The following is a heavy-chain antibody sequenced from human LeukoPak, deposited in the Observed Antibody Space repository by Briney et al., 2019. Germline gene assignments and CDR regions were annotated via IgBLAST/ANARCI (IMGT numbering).Heavy chain of an antibody. J-gene: IGHJ4*02. Sequence: GGSLRLSCAASGFTFSSYSMNWVRQAPGKGLEWVAVISYDGSNKYYADSVKGRFTISRDNSKNTLYLQMNSLRAEDTAVYYCAKDGPTYYDFWSGYYPDYWGQGTLVTVSS. V-gene: IGHV3-30*18. CDR2: ISYDGSNK. D-gene: IGHD3-3*01. CDR1: GFTFSSYS. CDR3: AKDGPTYYDFWSGYYPDY.